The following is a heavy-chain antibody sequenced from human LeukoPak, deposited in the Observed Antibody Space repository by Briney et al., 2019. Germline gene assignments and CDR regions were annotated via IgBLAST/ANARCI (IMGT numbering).Heavy chain of an antibody. CDR1: GYTFTGYY. J-gene: IGHJ5*02. D-gene: IGHD1-1*01. Sequence: GASVKVSCKASGYTFTGYYMHWVRQAPGQGLEWMGWINPNSGGTNYAQKFQGRVTMTRDTSISTAYMELSRLRSDDTAVYYCARPPPHRRLMETTREQHWFDPGAKGPLATVSS. V-gene: IGHV1-2*02. CDR2: INPNSGGT. CDR3: ARPPPHRRLMETTREQHWFDP.